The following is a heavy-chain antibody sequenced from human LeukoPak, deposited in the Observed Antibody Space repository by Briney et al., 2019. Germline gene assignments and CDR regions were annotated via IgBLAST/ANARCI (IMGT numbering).Heavy chain of an antibody. CDR2: INPNSGGT. Sequence: GASVKVSCKASGYTFTSYDINWVRQASGQGLEWMGWINPNSGGTNFAQKFQGRVTMTRDTSISTAYMELSRLRSDDTAVYYCAREDTAMATNWGQGTLVTVSP. V-gene: IGHV1-2*02. CDR1: GYTFTSYD. D-gene: IGHD5-18*01. CDR3: AREDTAMATN. J-gene: IGHJ4*02.